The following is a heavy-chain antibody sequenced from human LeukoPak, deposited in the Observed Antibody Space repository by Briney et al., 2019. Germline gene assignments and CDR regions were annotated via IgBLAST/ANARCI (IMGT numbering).Heavy chain of an antibody. D-gene: IGHD3-22*01. CDR3: AKGLTYYYDSSGYLPDY. V-gene: IGHV3-23*01. J-gene: IGHJ4*02. CDR1: GFTFSSYA. Sequence: QPGGSLRLSCTASGFTFSSYAMTWIRQAPGKGLEWVSGISGSGGRTYYADSVKGRVTISRDNSKNTLYLQMNSLRAEDTAVYHCAKGLTYYYDSSGYLPDYWGQGTLVTVSS. CDR2: ISGSGGRT.